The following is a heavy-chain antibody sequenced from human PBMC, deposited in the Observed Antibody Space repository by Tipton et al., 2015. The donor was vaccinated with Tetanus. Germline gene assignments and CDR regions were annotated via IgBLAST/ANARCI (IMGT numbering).Heavy chain of an antibody. J-gene: IGHJ6*02. D-gene: IGHD1-26*01. V-gene: IGHV3-21*01. CDR3: AKGYGGSYQIFRYGMDV. CDR1: GFTFSDYT. Sequence: GALRLSCVGSGFTFSDYTMNWVRQAPGKGLEWVSSISSRSGDIHYADSVKGRFTISRDNAKNTLYLQMNSLRAEDTAVYYCAKGYGGSYQIFRYGMDVWGQGTTVTVSS. CDR2: ISSRSGDI.